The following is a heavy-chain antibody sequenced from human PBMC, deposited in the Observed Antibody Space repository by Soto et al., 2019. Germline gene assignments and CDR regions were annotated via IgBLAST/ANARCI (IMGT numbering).Heavy chain of an antibody. CDR1: GGSISSGGYY. V-gene: IGHV4-31*03. CDR3: ERGRYRSSWYEWFDP. CDR2: IYYSGST. J-gene: IGHJ5*02. Sequence: PSETLSLTFTVSGGSISSGGYYWSCIRQHPGKGLELIGYIYYSGSTYYNPSLKSRVTISVDTSKNQFSLKLSSVTAADKAVYYCERGRYRSSWYEWFDPWGQGTLVTVYS. D-gene: IGHD6-13*01.